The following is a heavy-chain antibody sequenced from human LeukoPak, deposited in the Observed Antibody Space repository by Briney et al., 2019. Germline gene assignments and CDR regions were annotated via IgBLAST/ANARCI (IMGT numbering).Heavy chain of an antibody. D-gene: IGHD2-15*01. Sequence: ASVKVSCKDSGYTFTGYYMHWVRQAPGQGLEWMGRINPNSGGANYAQKVQGRVAMTRDTSISTAYMALSRLRSDDTAVYYCARTIYCSDGSWYSVFDYWGQGTLVTVSS. CDR3: ARTIYCSDGSWYSVFDY. CDR2: INPNSGGA. CDR1: GYTFTGYY. J-gene: IGHJ4*02. V-gene: IGHV1-2*06.